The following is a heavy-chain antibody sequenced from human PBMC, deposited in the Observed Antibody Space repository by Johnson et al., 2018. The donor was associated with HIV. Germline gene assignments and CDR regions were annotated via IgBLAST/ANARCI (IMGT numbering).Heavy chain of an antibody. CDR1: GFTVSSNY. CDR3: ARDLRYSGYEYAFDI. CDR2: IYNDGNT. J-gene: IGHJ3*02. V-gene: IGHV3-53*01. D-gene: IGHD5-12*01. Sequence: VPLVESGGGVVQPGRSLRLSCAASGFTVSSNYMSWVRQAPGKGLEWVSVIYNDGNTYYADSVKGRFTISRDNSKNTLYLQMNSLRAEDTAVYYCARDLRYSGYEYAFDIWGQGTMVTVSS.